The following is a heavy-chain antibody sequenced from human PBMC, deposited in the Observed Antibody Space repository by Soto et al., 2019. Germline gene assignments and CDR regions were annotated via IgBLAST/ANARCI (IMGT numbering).Heavy chain of an antibody. CDR3: AKVQASQRSQRYDFWSGYYDPFDY. CDR2: ISGSGVST. Sequence: PGGSLRLSCAASGFTFSSYAMSWVRQAPGKGLEWVSAISGSGVSTYYADSVKGRFTISRDNSKNTLYLQMNSLRAEDTAVYYCAKVQASQRSQRYDFWSGYYDPFDYWGQGTLVTVS. V-gene: IGHV3-23*01. CDR1: GFTFSSYA. J-gene: IGHJ4*02. D-gene: IGHD3-3*01.